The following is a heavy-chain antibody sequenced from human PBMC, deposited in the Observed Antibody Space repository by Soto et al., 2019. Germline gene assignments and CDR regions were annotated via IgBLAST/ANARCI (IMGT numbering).Heavy chain of an antibody. Sequence: QVQLVQSGDEVKKPGASVKVSCKASGYIFVNYGIAWVRQAPGQGLEWMGSISPYTGNTHSASKVQGRLTMTTDTYTSTAYMDLGSLTSDDTAVYYCVMVDNYVTPTPQDVWGQGTTVTVSS. J-gene: IGHJ6*02. D-gene: IGHD3-16*01. CDR1: GYIFVNYG. CDR2: ISPYTGNT. CDR3: VMVDNYVTPTPQDV. V-gene: IGHV1-18*01.